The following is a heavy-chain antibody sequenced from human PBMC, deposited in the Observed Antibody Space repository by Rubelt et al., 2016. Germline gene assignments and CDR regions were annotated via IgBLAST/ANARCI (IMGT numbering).Heavy chain of an antibody. V-gene: IGHV4-38-2*02. D-gene: IGHD6-25*01. Sequence: QVQLQESGPGLVKPSETLSLTCTVSGYSISSGYYWGWIRQPPGKGLEWIGYIYYSGSTNYNPTLRSRGHIAVETSRNQFARKRSSVTAADTAVYYCASWDRAASSLGYWGQGTLVTVSS. CDR2: IYYSGST. J-gene: IGHJ4*02. CDR3: ASWDRAASSLGY. CDR1: GYSISSGYY.